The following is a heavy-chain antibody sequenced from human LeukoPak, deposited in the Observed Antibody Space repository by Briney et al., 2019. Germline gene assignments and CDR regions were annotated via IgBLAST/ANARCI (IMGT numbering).Heavy chain of an antibody. CDR3: ASFMFDFDY. CDR2: IKEDGSTI. Sequence: RGSPRLSCEVSGFTSSDYWISWVRLAPGKGLGWVAKIKEDGSTIHYVDSVKGRVTISRDNVKNSLYLQMNSLRAEDTAVYYCASFMFDFDYWGQGTLVTVSS. J-gene: IGHJ4*02. CDR1: GFTSSDYW. V-gene: IGHV3-7*01. D-gene: IGHD3-16*01.